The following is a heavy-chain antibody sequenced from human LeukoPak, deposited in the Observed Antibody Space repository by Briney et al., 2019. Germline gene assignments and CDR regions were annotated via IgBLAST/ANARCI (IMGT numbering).Heavy chain of an antibody. CDR3: AKGLETESRLDS. J-gene: IGHJ4*02. V-gene: IGHV3-23*01. CDR2: ISGSGGNT. Sequence: GGTLRLSCAASGFTFSRNGMTWVRQAPGKGLEWVSAISGSGGNTYYADSVKGRFTISRDNSKNTLYLQMNSLRAEDTALYYCAKGLETESRLDSWGQGTLVTVSS. CDR1: GFTFSRNG. D-gene: IGHD1-1*01.